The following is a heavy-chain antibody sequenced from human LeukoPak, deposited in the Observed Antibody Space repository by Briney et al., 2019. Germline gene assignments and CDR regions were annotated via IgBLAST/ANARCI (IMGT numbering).Heavy chain of an antibody. J-gene: IGHJ4*02. V-gene: IGHV3-33*01. CDR1: GFTFSSYG. D-gene: IGHD1-26*01. CDR2: IWYDGTKK. CDR3: AREMGATDG. Sequence: GGSLRLSCAASGFTFSSYGMHWGRQAPGKGLVWVTVIWYDGTKKYYADSVKGRLTISRDNSKNTLYLEMNSLRAEDTAVYYCAREMGATDGWGQGTLVTVSS.